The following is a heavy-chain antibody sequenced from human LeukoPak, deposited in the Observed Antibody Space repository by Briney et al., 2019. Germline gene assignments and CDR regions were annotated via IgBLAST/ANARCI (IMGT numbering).Heavy chain of an antibody. CDR3: ARDPALDS. Sequence: GGSLRLSCAASGFTFSSHSMDWVRQAPGKGLEWVSYISTSSSTIYYADSVKGRFTISRDNAKNSLFLQLNNPRDEDTAVYYCARDPALDSWGQGTLVTVSS. V-gene: IGHV3-48*02. J-gene: IGHJ4*02. CDR1: GFTFSSHS. CDR2: ISTSSSTI.